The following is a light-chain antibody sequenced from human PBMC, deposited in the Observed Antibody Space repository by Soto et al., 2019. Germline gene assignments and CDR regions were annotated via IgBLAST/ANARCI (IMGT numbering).Light chain of an antibody. J-gene: IGLJ1*01. CDR1: SSNIGSNT. CDR2: SND. V-gene: IGLV1-44*01. Sequence: QSVLTQPPSASGTPGQRVSFSCSGSSSNIGSNTVNWYQQLPGTAPKLLVYSNDQRPSGVPDRFSGSKSGTSASLAISGLQSEDEADYYCQSYDNSLSGSEVFGTGTKVTVL. CDR3: QSYDNSLSGSEV.